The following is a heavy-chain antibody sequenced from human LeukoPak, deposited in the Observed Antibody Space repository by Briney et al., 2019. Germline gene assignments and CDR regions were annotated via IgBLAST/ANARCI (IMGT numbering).Heavy chain of an antibody. Sequence: GGSLRLSCAASGFIVSGDFMSWVRQAPGKGLEWVSVIYADGGTYYADSVKGRFTMSRDSSKNTLYLQMNSLRAEDTAVYHCAKGAQISGVLSDDMDVWGQGTTVTVSS. CDR1: GFIVSGDF. V-gene: IGHV3-53*01. CDR3: AKGAQISGVLSDDMDV. CDR2: IYADGGT. D-gene: IGHD3-3*01. J-gene: IGHJ6*02.